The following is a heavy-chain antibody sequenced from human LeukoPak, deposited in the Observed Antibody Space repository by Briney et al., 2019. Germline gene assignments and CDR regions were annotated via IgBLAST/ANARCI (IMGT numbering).Heavy chain of an antibody. CDR3: AREGIAVAGFDY. D-gene: IGHD6-19*01. Sequence: SETLSLTCAVYGGSFSGYYWSWIRQPPGKGLEWIGYIYYSGSTNYNPSLKSRVTISVDTSKNQFSLKLSSVTAADTAVYYCAREGIAVAGFDYWGQGTLVTVSS. CDR1: GGSFSGYY. V-gene: IGHV4-59*01. CDR2: IYYSGST. J-gene: IGHJ4*02.